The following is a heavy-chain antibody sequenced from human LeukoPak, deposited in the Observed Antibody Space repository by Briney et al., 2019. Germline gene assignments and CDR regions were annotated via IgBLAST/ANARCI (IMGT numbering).Heavy chain of an antibody. V-gene: IGHV1-8*01. CDR1: GCTFTSYD. CDR3: ARIKRGYSYGNFDY. CDR2: MNPNSGNT. J-gene: IGHJ4*02. Sequence: ASVKVSCKASGCTFTSYDINWVRQATGQGLEWMGWMNPNSGNTGYAQKFQGRVTMTRNTSISTAYMELSSLRSEDTAVYYCARIKRGYSYGNFDYWGQGTLVTVSS. D-gene: IGHD5-18*01.